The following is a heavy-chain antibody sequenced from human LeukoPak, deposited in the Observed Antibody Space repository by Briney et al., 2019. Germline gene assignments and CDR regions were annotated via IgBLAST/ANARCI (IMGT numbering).Heavy chain of an antibody. CDR2: ISYDGSNK. V-gene: IGHV3-30-3*01. CDR3: ARGTAGYHSSYFDY. J-gene: IGHJ4*02. CDR1: GFTFSSYA. Sequence: GRSLRLSCAASGFTFSSYAMHWVRQAPGKGLEWVAVISYDGSNKYYADSVKGRFTISRDNSKNTLYLQMNSLRAEDTAVYYCARGTAGYHSSYFDYWGQGTLVTVSS. D-gene: IGHD3-16*02.